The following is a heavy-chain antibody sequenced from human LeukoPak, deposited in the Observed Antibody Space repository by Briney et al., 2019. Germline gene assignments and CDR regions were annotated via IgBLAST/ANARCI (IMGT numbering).Heavy chain of an antibody. CDR3: ARGPNYGDRVDYFDY. CDR2: LKQGGNEK. D-gene: IGHD4-17*01. V-gene: IGHV3-7*01. Sequence: GGYLRFSCAASGFIFRNHWMSWVRQVPGRGLKWVAHLKQGGNEKRYVDSVEGRFTLSRDDSKNSLYLQMNSLRVDDSAVYYCARGPNYGDRVDYFDYWGQGTLVTVS. J-gene: IGHJ4*02. CDR1: GFIFRNHW.